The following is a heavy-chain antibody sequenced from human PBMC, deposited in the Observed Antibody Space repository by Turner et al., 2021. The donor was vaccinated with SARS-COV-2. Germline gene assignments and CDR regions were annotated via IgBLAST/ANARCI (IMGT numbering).Heavy chain of an antibody. V-gene: IGHV3-7*03. D-gene: IGHD2-15*01. Sequence: EVQLVESGGGLVQPGGSLRLSCAASGFTFSSNWMNWVRQAPGKGLEGVANIKQDGSEKYYVDSVKGRFTISRDNAKNSLYLQMNSLRAEDTAVYYCAREESGSFGAYGMDVWGQGTTVTVSS. CDR3: AREESGSFGAYGMDV. CDR1: GFTFSSNW. CDR2: IKQDGSEK. J-gene: IGHJ6*02.